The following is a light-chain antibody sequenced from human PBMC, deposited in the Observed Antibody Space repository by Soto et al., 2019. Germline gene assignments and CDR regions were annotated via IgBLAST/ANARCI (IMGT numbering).Light chain of an antibody. Sequence: QSVLTQPASVSGSPGQSITISCTGTSSDVGSYNLVSWYQQHPGKAPKLMIYEGSKRPSGVSNRFSGSKSGNTDSLTISGLQAQDEADYYCCSYAGSSTAYVFGTGTKVTVL. CDR3: CSYAGSSTAYV. J-gene: IGLJ1*01. CDR1: SSDVGSYNL. CDR2: EGS. V-gene: IGLV2-23*01.